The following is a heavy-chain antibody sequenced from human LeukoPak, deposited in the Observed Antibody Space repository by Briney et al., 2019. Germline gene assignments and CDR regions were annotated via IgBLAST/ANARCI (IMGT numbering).Heavy chain of an antibody. J-gene: IGHJ4*02. CDR3: ARGRYSFAY. V-gene: IGHV4-34*01. CDR1: GGSFSGYY. Sequence: KPSETLSLTCAVYGGSFSGYYWSWIRQPPGKGLEWIGEINHGGSTNYNPSLKSRVTISVDTSKNQFSLNLRSVTAADTAVYYCARGRYSFAYWGQGTLVTVSS. CDR2: INHGGST. D-gene: IGHD5-18*01.